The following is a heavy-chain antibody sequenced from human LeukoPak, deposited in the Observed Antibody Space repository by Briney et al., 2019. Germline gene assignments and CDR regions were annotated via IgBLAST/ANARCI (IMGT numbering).Heavy chain of an antibody. CDR3: ARRLVTAGITDFFDS. D-gene: IGHD2-2*01. CDR1: GFTFSDYS. J-gene: IGHJ4*02. CDR2: ISPAGDST. V-gene: IGHV3-23*01. Sequence: GGSLRLSCTASGFTFSDYSLSWVRQAPGAGLEWVSAISPAGDSTTDADSVKGRFTISRDNSKSTLYLQMNGLTAEDTALYYCARRLVTAGITDFFDSWGQGTLVSVSS.